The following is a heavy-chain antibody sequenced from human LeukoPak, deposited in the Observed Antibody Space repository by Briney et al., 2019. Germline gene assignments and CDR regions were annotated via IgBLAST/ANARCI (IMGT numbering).Heavy chain of an antibody. CDR2: ISGNGGDT. J-gene: IGHJ3*02. CDR3: AHHGGGTIRLGAFDI. Sequence: GGSLRLSCAASGFTFSSYGMSSVRQSPGHGLEWVSAISGNGGDTFYADSVKSRFATSWDNSKNTPYLQMSSLRAEDTAVYYCAHHGGGTIRLGAFDIWGQGTMVTVSS. CDR1: GFTFSSYG. D-gene: IGHD3-3*01. V-gene: IGHV3-23*01.